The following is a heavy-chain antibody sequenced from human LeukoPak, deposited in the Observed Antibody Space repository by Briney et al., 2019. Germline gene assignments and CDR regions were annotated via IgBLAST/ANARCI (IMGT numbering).Heavy chain of an antibody. J-gene: IGHJ6*02. CDR2: ISGSGGST. V-gene: IGHV3-23*01. D-gene: IGHD2-2*01. Sequence: GGSLRLSCAASGFTFGSYAMSWVRQAPGKGLEWVSTISGSGGSTNYADSVKGRFTISRDNAKNTLYLQMNSLRAEDTAVYYCAKTQVPANYYYGMDVWGQGTTVTVSS. CDR3: AKTQVPANYYYGMDV. CDR1: GFTFGSYA.